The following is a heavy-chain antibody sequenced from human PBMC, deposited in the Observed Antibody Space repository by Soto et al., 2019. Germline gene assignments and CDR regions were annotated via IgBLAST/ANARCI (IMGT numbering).Heavy chain of an antibody. CDR1: GYTFTGYY. V-gene: IGHV1-2*02. CDR2: INPNSGVT. CDR3: ASTLLSGGSPDY. D-gene: IGHD2-15*01. Sequence: SVEVSLKASGYTFTGYYMHWVRQAPGQGLEWMGWINPNSGVTNYAQKFQGRVTMTRDTSISTAYMELSRLRSDDTAVYYCASTLLSGGSPDYWGQGTLVTVSS. J-gene: IGHJ4*02.